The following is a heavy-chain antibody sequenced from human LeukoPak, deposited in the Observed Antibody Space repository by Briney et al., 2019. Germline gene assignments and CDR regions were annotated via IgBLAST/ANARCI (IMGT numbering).Heavy chain of an antibody. CDR3: ARDSRDGYRRNDAFDI. CDR1: GGTFGSYA. J-gene: IGHJ3*02. CDR2: IIPIFGIA. V-gene: IGHV1-69*04. D-gene: IGHD5-24*01. Sequence: ASVKVSCKASGGTFGSYAISWVRQAPGQGLEWMGRIIPIFGIANYAQKFQGRVTITADKSTSTAYMELSSLRSEGTAVYYCARDSRDGYRRNDAFDIWGQGTMVTVSS.